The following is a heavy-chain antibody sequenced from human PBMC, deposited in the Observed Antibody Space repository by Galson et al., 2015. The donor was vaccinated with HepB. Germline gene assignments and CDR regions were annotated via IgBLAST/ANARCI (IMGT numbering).Heavy chain of an antibody. CDR3: AKDMGQQLVRTLTNYYYYGMDV. CDR1: GFTFDDYA. D-gene: IGHD6-13*01. CDR2: ISWNSGSI. Sequence: SLRLSCAASGFTFDDYAMHWVRQAPGKGLEWVSGISWNSGSIGYADSVKGRFTISRDNAKNSLYLQMNSLRAEDTALYYCAKDMGQQLVRTLTNYYYYGMDVWGQGTTVTVSS. V-gene: IGHV3-9*01. J-gene: IGHJ6*02.